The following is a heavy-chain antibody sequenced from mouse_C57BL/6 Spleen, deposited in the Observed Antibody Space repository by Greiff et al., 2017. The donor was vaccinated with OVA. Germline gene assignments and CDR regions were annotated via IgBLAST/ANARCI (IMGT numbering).Heavy chain of an antibody. J-gene: IGHJ1*03. CDR3: ARDGVVATHWYFDV. CDR2: ISDGGSYT. Sequence: DVKLVESGGGLVKPGGSLKLSCAASGFTFSSYAMSWVRQTPEKRLEWVATISDGGSYTYYPDNVKGRFTISRDNAKNNLYLQMSHLKSEDTAMYYCARDGVVATHWYFDVWGTGTTVTVSS. D-gene: IGHD1-1*01. V-gene: IGHV5-4*01. CDR1: GFTFSSYA.